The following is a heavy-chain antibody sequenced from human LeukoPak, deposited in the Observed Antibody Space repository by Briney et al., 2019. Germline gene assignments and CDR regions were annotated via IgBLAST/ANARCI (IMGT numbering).Heavy chain of an antibody. CDR1: GGPISSFY. V-gene: IGHV4-59*08. CDR3: ARPRYSSSSWFDP. CDR2: IYYSGST. J-gene: IGHJ5*02. D-gene: IGHD6-6*01. Sequence: PSETLSLICTVSGGPISSFYGSWIRQPPGKGLEWIGYIYYSGSTNYNPSLKSRVTISVDTSKNQFSLKLSSVTAADTAVYYCARPRYSSSSWFDPGCQGTLVTVSS.